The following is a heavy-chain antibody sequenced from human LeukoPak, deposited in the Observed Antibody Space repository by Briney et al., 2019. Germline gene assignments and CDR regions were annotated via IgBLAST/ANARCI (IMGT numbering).Heavy chain of an antibody. CDR1: GGTFSSYA. V-gene: IGHV1-69*05. CDR2: IIPIFGTA. D-gene: IGHD2-2*01. J-gene: IGHJ4*02. CDR3: AAGNCSSTSCYLATFDY. Sequence: SVKVSCKASGGTFSSYAISWVRQAPGQGLEWMGGIIPIFGTANYAQKFQGRVTITTDESTSTAYMELSSLRSEDTAVYYCAAGNCSSTSCYLATFDYWGQGTLVTVSS.